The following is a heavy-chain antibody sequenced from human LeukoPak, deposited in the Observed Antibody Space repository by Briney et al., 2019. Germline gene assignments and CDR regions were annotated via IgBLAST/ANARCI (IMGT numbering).Heavy chain of an antibody. CDR3: ARAHGGSYYGPFAFDI. CDR1: GFTFSSYE. J-gene: IGHJ3*02. Sequence: PGGSLRLSXAASGFTFSSYEMNWVCQAPGKGLEWVSYISSSGSTIYYADSVKGRFTISRDNAKNSLYLQMNSLRAEDTAVYYCARAHGGSYYGPFAFDIWGQGTMVTVSS. D-gene: IGHD1-26*01. V-gene: IGHV3-48*03. CDR2: ISSSGSTI.